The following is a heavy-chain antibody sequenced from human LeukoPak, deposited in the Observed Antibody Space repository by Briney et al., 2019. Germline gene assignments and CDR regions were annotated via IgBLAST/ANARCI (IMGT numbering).Heavy chain of an antibody. CDR1: GGSISSSSYY. J-gene: IGHJ3*02. CDR2: IYYSGST. V-gene: IGHV4-39*07. CDR3: AREGVVGATFWSRDAFDI. D-gene: IGHD1-26*01. Sequence: SETLSLTCTVSGGSISSSSYYWGWIRQPPGKGLEWIGSIYYSGSTYYNPSLKSRITISVDTSKNQFSLRLSSVTAADTAVHYCAREGVVGATFWSRDAFDIWGQGTMVTVSS.